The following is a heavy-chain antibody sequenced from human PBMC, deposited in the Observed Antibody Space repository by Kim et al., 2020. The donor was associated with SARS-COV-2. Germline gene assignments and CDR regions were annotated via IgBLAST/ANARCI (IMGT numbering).Heavy chain of an antibody. CDR3: AMYYYDSSGYPYYFDY. D-gene: IGHD3-22*01. CDR1: GYTFTSYG. Sequence: ASVKVSCKASGYTFTSYGISWVRQAPGQGLEWMGWISAYSGNTNYAQKLQGRVTMTTDTSTSTAYMELRSLRSDDTAVYYCAMYYYDSSGYPYYFDYWGQGTLVTVSS. CDR2: ISAYSGNT. V-gene: IGHV1-18*01. J-gene: IGHJ4*02.